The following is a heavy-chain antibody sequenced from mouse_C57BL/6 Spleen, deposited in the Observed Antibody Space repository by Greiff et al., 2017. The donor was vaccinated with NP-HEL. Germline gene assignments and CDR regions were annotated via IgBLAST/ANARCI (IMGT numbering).Heavy chain of an antibody. V-gene: IGHV1-55*01. CDR2: IYPGSGST. D-gene: IGHD3-2*02. CDR3: ARSGQLRLYAMDY. J-gene: IGHJ4*01. Sequence: QVQLQQPGAELVKPGALVKMSCKASGYTFTSYWITWVKQRPGQGLEWIGDIYPGSGSTNYNEKFKSKATLTVDTSSSTAYMQLSSLTSEDSAVYYCARSGQLRLYAMDYWGQGTSVTVSS. CDR1: GYTFTSYW.